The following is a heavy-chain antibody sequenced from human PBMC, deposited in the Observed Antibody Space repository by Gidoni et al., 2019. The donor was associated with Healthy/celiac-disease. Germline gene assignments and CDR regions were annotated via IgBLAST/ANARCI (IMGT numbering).Heavy chain of an antibody. CDR1: GGTFSSYA. CDR2: IIPIFGTA. J-gene: IGHJ4*02. V-gene: IGHV1-69*01. D-gene: IGHD5-12*01. Sequence: QVQLVQSGAEVKKPWSSVKVSCKASGGTFSSYAISWVRQAPGQGLEWMGGIIPIFGTANYAQKFQGRVTITADESTSTAYMELSSLRSEDTAVYYCARPSSGYDLAAYDYWGQGTLVTVSS. CDR3: ARPSSGYDLAAYDY.